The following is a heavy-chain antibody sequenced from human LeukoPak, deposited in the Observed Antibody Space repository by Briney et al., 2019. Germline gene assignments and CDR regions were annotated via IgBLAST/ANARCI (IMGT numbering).Heavy chain of an antibody. Sequence: SETLSLTCTVSGHSISSGYYWGWIRQPPGKGLDWIGSIYHSGSTYYNPSLKSRVTISVDTSKNQFSLKLSSVTAADTAVYYCARGGTAMVRGIDYWGQGTLVTVSS. CDR1: GHSISSGYY. CDR3: ARGGTAMVRGIDY. J-gene: IGHJ4*02. CDR2: IYHSGST. V-gene: IGHV4-38-2*02. D-gene: IGHD3-10*01.